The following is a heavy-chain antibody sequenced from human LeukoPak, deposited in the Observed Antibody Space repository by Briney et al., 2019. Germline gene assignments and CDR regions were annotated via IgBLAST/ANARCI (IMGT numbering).Heavy chain of an antibody. Sequence: ASVKVSCKASGYTFTSYYMHWVRQAPGQGLEWMGWMNPNSGNTGYAQKFQGRVTMTRNTSISTAYMELSSLRSEDTAVYYCARMARDDFDWLLGDYMDVWGKGTTVTVSS. D-gene: IGHD3-9*01. CDR1: GYTFTSYY. V-gene: IGHV1-8*02. J-gene: IGHJ6*03. CDR2: MNPNSGNT. CDR3: ARMARDDFDWLLGDYMDV.